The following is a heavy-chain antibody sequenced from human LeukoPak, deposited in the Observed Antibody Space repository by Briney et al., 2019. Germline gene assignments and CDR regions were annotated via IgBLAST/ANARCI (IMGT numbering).Heavy chain of an antibody. CDR3: ARESGYSYYFDY. Sequence: ASVKVSCKASGGTFSSYAISWVRQAPGQGLEWMGGIIPIFGTANYAQKFQGRVTITADESTSTAYMELSNLRSEDTAVYYCARESGYSYYFDYWGQGTLVTVSS. CDR1: GGTFSSYA. CDR2: IIPIFGTA. D-gene: IGHD5-18*01. V-gene: IGHV1-69*01. J-gene: IGHJ4*02.